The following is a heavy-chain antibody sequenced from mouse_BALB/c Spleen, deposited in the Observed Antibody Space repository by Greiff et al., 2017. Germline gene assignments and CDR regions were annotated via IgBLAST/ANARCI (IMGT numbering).Heavy chain of an antibody. CDR2: IWSGGST. D-gene: IGHD2-1*01. CDR1: GFSLTSYG. J-gene: IGHJ2*01. V-gene: IGHV2-2*02. Sequence: QVQLKQSGPGLVQPSQSLSITCTASGFSLTSYGVHWVRQSPGKGLEWLGVIWSGGSTDYNAAFISRLSVSKDNSKCQVFFKMNSLQANDTAIYYCASRGYYGHFDYWGQGTTLTVSS. CDR3: ASRGYYGHFDY.